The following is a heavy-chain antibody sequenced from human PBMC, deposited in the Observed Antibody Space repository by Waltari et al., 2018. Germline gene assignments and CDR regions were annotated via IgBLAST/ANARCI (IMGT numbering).Heavy chain of an antibody. Sequence: EVQLVESGGGLVKPGGSLRLSCAASGFTFSSYRINWIRQAPGKGLEWVSSISSSSSYIYYADSVKGRFTISRDNAKNSLYLQMNSLRAEDTAVYYCASTNRIQLWPDAFDIWGQGTMVTVSS. J-gene: IGHJ3*02. CDR3: ASTNRIQLWPDAFDI. CDR2: ISSSSSYI. CDR1: GFTFSSYR. V-gene: IGHV3-21*01. D-gene: IGHD5-18*01.